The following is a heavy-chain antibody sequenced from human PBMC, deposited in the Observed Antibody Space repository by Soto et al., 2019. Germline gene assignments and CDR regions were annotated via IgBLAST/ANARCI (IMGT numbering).Heavy chain of an antibody. Sequence: GGSLRLSCAGSGFTFRWFGMNWVRQARGKGLEWVARISNDGSNEYYVDSVKGRFTISRDNSKNTLYLQMDSLRAEDTAVYYCAKGEVRGIIPSYFDYWGLGTLATVSS. CDR2: ISNDGSNE. J-gene: IGHJ4*02. V-gene: IGHV3-30*18. D-gene: IGHD3-10*01. CDR1: GFTFRWFG. CDR3: AKGEVRGIIPSYFDY.